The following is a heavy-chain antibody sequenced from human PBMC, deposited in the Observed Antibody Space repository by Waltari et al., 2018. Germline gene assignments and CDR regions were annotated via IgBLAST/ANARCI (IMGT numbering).Heavy chain of an antibody. D-gene: IGHD3-9*01. V-gene: IGHV4-39*01. CDR3: ARRGGVLRYFDWSFDSAFDI. CDR1: GGSISSSSYY. Sequence: QLQLQESGPGLVKPSETLSLTYTVSGGSISSSSYYWGWIRQPPGKGLEWIGSIYYSGSTYYNPSLKSRVTISVDTSKNQFSLKLSSVTAADTAVYYCARRGGVLRYFDWSFDSAFDIWAKGQWSPSLQ. CDR2: IYYSGST. J-gene: IGHJ3*02.